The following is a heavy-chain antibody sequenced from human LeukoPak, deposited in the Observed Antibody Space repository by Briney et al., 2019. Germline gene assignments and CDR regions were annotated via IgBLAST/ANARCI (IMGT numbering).Heavy chain of an antibody. Sequence: GGSLRLSCAASGFTVSSNYMSWVRQAPGKGLEWVSSISSSSSYIYYADSVKGRFTISRDNDKNSLYLQMNSLRAEDTAVYYCARTGDQDAFDIWGQGTMVTVSS. CDR3: ARTGDQDAFDI. V-gene: IGHV3-21*01. J-gene: IGHJ3*02. D-gene: IGHD7-27*01. CDR1: GFTVSSNY. CDR2: ISSSSSYI.